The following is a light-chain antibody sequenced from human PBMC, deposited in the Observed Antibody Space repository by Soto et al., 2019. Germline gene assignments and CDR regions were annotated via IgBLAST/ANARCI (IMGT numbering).Light chain of an antibody. CDR1: QAISAW. V-gene: IGKV1-12*01. CDR3: HQANSFPLT. Sequence: DIQMTQSPSSVSASVGDTVTITCRASQAISAWLAWYQHKPGRAPKLLIYKTSNLQTGVPSRFSGRGSETTFTFTLTISNLQPEDFATYYCHQANSFPLTFGGGTKVEIK. CDR2: KTS. J-gene: IGKJ4*01.